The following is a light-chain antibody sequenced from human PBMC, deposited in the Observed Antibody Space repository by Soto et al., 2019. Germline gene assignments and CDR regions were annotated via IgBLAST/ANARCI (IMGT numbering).Light chain of an antibody. Sequence: QSVLTQPPSVSGAPGQSVTISCTGSSSNIGADYDVHWYQQLPGTAPKLLIYDNTTRPSGVPDRFSGSKSGTSASLAITGLQAEDDADYYCQSFDSSLNERVLGGGTQLTVL. J-gene: IGLJ3*02. CDR2: DNT. CDR3: QSFDSSLNERV. CDR1: SSNIGADYD. V-gene: IGLV1-40*01.